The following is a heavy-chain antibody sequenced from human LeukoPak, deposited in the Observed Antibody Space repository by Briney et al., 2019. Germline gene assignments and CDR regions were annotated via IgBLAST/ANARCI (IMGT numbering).Heavy chain of an antibody. CDR3: AKRVSYSDSAAYFDY. Sequence: GGSLRLSCTASGFTFSNFGMAWVRQAPGKGLEWVSSISDTGGDTYYADSVKGRFTVSRDNSKNTLYLQMNSLRAEDTAVFYSAKRVSYSDSAAYFDYWGQGTLVTVSS. CDR1: GFTFSNFG. J-gene: IGHJ4*02. V-gene: IGHV3-23*01. D-gene: IGHD6-13*01. CDR2: ISDTGGDT.